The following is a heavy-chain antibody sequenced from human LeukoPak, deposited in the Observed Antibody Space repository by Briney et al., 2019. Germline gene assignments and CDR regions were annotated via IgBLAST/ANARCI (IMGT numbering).Heavy chain of an antibody. J-gene: IGHJ5*02. CDR3: ARTAYYDFWSGYPWFDP. CDR2: INPNSGGT. D-gene: IGHD3-3*01. Sequence: ASVKVSCKASGYTFTGYYMHWVRQAPGQGLEWMGWINPNSGGTNYAQKFQGRVTITRNTSISTAYMELSSLRSEDTAVYYCARTAYYDFWSGYPWFDPWGQGTLVTVSS. CDR1: GYTFTGYY. V-gene: IGHV1-2*02.